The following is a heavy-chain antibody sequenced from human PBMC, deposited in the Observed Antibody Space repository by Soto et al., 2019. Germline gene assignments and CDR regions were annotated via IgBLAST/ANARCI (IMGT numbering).Heavy chain of an antibody. V-gene: IGHV4-59*01. CDR1: GGSISSYY. Sequence: QVQLQESGPGLVKPSETLSLTCTVSGGSISSYYWSWIRQPPGKGLEWIGYIYYSGSTNYNPSLKSRVTISVDXXKXPXXLKLSSVTAADTAVYYCASSVDTAMAQYYYYGMDVWGQGTTVTVSS. D-gene: IGHD5-18*01. CDR3: ASSVDTAMAQYYYYGMDV. CDR2: IYYSGST. J-gene: IGHJ6*02.